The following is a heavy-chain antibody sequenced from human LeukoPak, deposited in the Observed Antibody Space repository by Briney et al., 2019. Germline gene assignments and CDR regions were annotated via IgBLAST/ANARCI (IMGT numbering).Heavy chain of an antibody. CDR1: GGSISSYY. D-gene: IGHD2-8*01. CDR2: IYTSGST. CDR3: AKGVYLYYYYYMDV. V-gene: IGHV4-4*09. Sequence: PSETLSLTCTVSGGSISSYYWSWIRQPPGKGLEWIGYIYTSGSTNYNPSLKSRVTISVDTSKNQFSLKLSSVTAADTAVYYCAKGVYLYYYYYMDVWGKGTTVTVSS. J-gene: IGHJ6*03.